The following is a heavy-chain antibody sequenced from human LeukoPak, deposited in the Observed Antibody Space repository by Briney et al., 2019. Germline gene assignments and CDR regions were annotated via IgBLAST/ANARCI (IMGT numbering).Heavy chain of an antibody. CDR3: ARDSRFRYYDITRP. J-gene: IGHJ6*04. Sequence: PGGSLRLSCAASGFTFSSYSMNWVRQAPGKGLEWVSSISSSSSYIYYADSVKGRFTISRDNAKNSLYLQMNSLRAEDTAVYYCARDSRFRYYDITRPWGKGTTVTVSS. CDR1: GFTFSSYS. CDR2: ISSSSSYI. V-gene: IGHV3-21*01. D-gene: IGHD3-22*01.